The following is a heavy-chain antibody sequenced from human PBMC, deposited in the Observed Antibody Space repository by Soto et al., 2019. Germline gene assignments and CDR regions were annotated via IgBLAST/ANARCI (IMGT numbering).Heavy chain of an antibody. V-gene: IGHV4-39*01. D-gene: IGHD1-26*01. CDR1: GGAISDARFY. CDR2: IYYTGTT. CDR3: ARLKWEQPKWFDP. Sequence: QLQLQESGPGLVKPSETLSLTCSLSGGAISDARFYWGWIRQSPGRGLEWIGSIYYTGTTFFNPSLQSRVTISVDTSENQFSLKLYSVTAADTALYFCARLKWEQPKWFDPWGQGTLVIVSP. J-gene: IGHJ5*02.